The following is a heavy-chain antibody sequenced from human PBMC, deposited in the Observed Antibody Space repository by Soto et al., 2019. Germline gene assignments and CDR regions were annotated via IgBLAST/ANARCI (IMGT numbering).Heavy chain of an antibody. CDR3: ARLGGYYQALEH. Sequence: SETLSLTCTVSGGSISSYYWSWIRQPPGKGLEWVGYIYYTGTTNYNPSLKSRLTISVDRSKNQVSLNLTSVTAADTAVYFCARLGGYYQALEHSSQGTLVTVSS. J-gene: IGHJ1*01. CDR1: GGSISSYY. V-gene: IGHV4-59*08. CDR2: IYYTGTT. D-gene: IGHD3-3*01.